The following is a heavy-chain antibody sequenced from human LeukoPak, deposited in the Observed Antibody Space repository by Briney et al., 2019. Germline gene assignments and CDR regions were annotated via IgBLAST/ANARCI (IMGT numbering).Heavy chain of an antibody. D-gene: IGHD3-22*01. V-gene: IGHV3-9*01. CDR1: GFTFDDYA. Sequence: GRSLRLSCAASGFTFDDYAMHWARQAPGKGLEWVSGISWNSGSIGYADSVKGRFTVSRDNAKNSLYLQMNSLRAEDTALYYCAKDPYYYDSSGYLDYWGQGTLVTVSS. J-gene: IGHJ4*02. CDR2: ISWNSGSI. CDR3: AKDPYYYDSSGYLDY.